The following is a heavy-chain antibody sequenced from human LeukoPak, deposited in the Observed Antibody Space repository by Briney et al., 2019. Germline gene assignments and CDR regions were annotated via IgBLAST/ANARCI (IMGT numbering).Heavy chain of an antibody. CDR1: GFTFSSYA. CDR3: AKVLIGEQLDAPLYGMDV. D-gene: IGHD6-13*01. J-gene: IGHJ6*02. CDR2: ISGSGGST. Sequence: GGSLRLSCAASGFTFSSYAMSWVRQAPGKGLEWVSAISGSGGSTYYADSVKGRFTISRDNSKNTLNLQMNSLRAEDTAVYYCAKVLIGEQLDAPLYGMDVWGQGTTVTVSS. V-gene: IGHV3-23*01.